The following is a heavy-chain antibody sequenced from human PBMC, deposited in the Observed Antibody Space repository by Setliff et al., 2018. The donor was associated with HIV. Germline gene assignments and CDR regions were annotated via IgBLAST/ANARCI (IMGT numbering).Heavy chain of an antibody. V-gene: IGHV1-3*01. D-gene: IGHD3-16*01. CDR1: GYTFTTYS. J-gene: IGHJ5*02. CDR2: INVGKGDT. CDR3: AKGVKWLDP. Sequence: ASVKVSCKASGYTFTTYSMHWVRQAPGQSLEWMGWINVGKGDTKYSQEFQGRITITRDTSANTAYMELSSLRSDDTAVYYCAKGVKWLDPWGQGIQVTVSS.